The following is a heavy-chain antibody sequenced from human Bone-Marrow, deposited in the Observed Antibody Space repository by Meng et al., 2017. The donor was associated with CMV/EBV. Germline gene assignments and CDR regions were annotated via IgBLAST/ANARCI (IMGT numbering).Heavy chain of an antibody. D-gene: IGHD6-6*01. CDR1: GGTFSSYA. J-gene: IGHJ6*02. CDR3: ASSSSSGRGGAIYYYYGMDV. V-gene: IGHV1-69*10. Sequence: SVKVSCNASGGTFSSYAISWVRQAPGQGLEWMGGIIPILGIANYAQKFQGRVTITADKSTSTAYMELSSLRSEDTAVYYCASSSSSGRGGAIYYYYGMDVWGQGTTVTVSS. CDR2: IIPILGIA.